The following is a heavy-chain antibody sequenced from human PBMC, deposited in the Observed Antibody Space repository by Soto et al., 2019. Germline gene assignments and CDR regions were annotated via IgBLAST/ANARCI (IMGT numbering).Heavy chain of an antibody. D-gene: IGHD6-19*01. J-gene: IGHJ5*02. CDR3: AAKHSSGWSSWFDP. CDR2: ISGSGGST. CDR1: GFTFSSYA. Sequence: GGSLRLSCAASGFTFSSYAMSWVRQAPGKGLEWVSAISGSGGSTYYADSVKGRFTISRDNSKNTLYLQMNSLRAEDTAVYYCAAKHSSGWSSWFDPWGQGTLVTVSS. V-gene: IGHV3-23*01.